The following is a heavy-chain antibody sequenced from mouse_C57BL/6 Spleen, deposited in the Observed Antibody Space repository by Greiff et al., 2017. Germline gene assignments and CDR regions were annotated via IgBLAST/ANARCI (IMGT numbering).Heavy chain of an antibody. V-gene: IGHV1-18*01. CDR2: INPNNGGT. CDR3: ARETVVAHSYWYFDV. D-gene: IGHD1-1*01. CDR1: GYTFTDYN. J-gene: IGHJ1*03. Sequence: VHVKQSGPELVKPGASVKIPCKASGYTFTDYNMDWVKQSHGKSLEWIGDINPNNGGTIYNQKFKGKATLTVDKSSSTAYMELRSLTSEDTAVYYCARETVVAHSYWYFDVWGTGTTVTVAS.